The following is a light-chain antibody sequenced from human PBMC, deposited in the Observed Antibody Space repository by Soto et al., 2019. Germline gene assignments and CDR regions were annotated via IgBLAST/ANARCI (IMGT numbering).Light chain of an antibody. CDR2: AAS. J-gene: IGKJ2*01. CDR1: QAINNY. V-gene: IGKV1-27*01. Sequence: DIQMTQSPSSLSAAVGDRVTITCRASQAINNYLVWYQQKPGKVPKVLMYAASTLQSGVPSRFSGSGSGTEFTLTINSLQPEDAATYYWQKYDYVPYTFGQGTKLEIK. CDR3: QKYDYVPYT.